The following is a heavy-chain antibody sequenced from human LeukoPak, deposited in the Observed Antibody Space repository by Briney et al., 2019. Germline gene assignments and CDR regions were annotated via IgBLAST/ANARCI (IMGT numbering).Heavy chain of an antibody. Sequence: SSETLSLTCAVFGGSFSGYYWSWIRKPPGKGLEWIGEINQSGSSNYNPSLKNRVSISLDTSKNQFSLKLTSVTAADTAVYYCARDPSLYYDPTGYFFEGNWFDPWGQGTLVTVSS. D-gene: IGHD3-22*01. J-gene: IGHJ5*02. CDR1: GGSFSGYY. V-gene: IGHV4-34*01. CDR2: INQSGSS. CDR3: ARDPSLYYDPTGYFFEGNWFDP.